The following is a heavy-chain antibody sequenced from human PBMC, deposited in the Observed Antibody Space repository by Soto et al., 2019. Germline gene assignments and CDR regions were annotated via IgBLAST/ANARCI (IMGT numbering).Heavy chain of an antibody. Sequence: EVQLVESGGGLVQPGGSLRLSCAASGFTFSAYSMNWVSQAPGKGLEWVSYMISSSSTIYYADSVKGRFTISRDKAKNSVYLQMNSLRDEDTSVYYCAIDRPADYWGQGTLVTVSS. CDR2: MISSSSTI. CDR1: GFTFSAYS. J-gene: IGHJ4*02. CDR3: AIDRPADY. V-gene: IGHV3-48*02.